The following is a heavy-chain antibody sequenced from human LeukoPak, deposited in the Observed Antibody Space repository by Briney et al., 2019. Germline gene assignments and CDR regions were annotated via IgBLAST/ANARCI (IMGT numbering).Heavy chain of an antibody. Sequence: SGGSLRLSCAASGFTFSNYWMHWVRQAPGKGLVWVSRINGDGSSTSYADSVEGRFTISRDNAKNTLYLQMDSLRAEDTAVYYCARDPYGSGRYWGQGTRVTVSS. CDR2: INGDGSST. CDR3: ARDPYGSGRY. CDR1: GFTFSNYW. V-gene: IGHV3-74*01. D-gene: IGHD3-10*01. J-gene: IGHJ4*02.